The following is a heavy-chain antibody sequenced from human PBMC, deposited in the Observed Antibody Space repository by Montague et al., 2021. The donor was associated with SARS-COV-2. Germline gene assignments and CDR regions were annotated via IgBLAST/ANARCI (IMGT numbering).Heavy chain of an antibody. CDR3: ARDLGGIDV. J-gene: IGHJ6*02. CDR2: IYKSGTT. D-gene: IGHD3-10*01. V-gene: IGHV4-31*03. CDR1: GGSISYGGYC. Sequence: TLSLTCTVSGGSISYGGYCWNWIRQHPGRGLEWIGYIYKSGTTXYXPSLKRRVSLSVDTYKNQFSLNLRSATAADTALYYRARDLGGIDVWGQGTTVIVSS.